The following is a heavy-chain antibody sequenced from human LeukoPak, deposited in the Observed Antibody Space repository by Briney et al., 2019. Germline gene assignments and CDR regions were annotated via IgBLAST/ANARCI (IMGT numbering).Heavy chain of an antibody. Sequence: ASVKVSCKASGATFNTDAINWVRQATGQGLEWMGWMNPNSGNTGYAQKFQGRVTMTRNTSISTAYMELSSLRSEDTAVYYCARGHNWFDPWGQGTLVTVSS. CDR1: GATFNTDA. CDR2: MNPNSGNT. CDR3: ARGHNWFDP. V-gene: IGHV1-8*01. J-gene: IGHJ5*02.